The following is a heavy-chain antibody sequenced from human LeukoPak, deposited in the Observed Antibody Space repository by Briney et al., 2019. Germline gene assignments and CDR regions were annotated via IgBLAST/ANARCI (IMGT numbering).Heavy chain of an antibody. Sequence: SETLSLTCTVSGGSISSYYGSWIRQPPGKGLEWIGYIYYSGSTNYNPSLKSRVTISVDTSKNQFSLKLSSVTAADTAVYYCAREGISYYDILTGYHYGMDVWGQGTTVTVSS. CDR3: AREGISYYDILTGYHYGMDV. CDR2: IYYSGST. D-gene: IGHD3-9*01. CDR1: GGSISSYY. V-gene: IGHV4-59*01. J-gene: IGHJ6*02.